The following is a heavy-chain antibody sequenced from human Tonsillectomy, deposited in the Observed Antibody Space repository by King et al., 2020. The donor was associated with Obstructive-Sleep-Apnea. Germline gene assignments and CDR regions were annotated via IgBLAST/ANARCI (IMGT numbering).Heavy chain of an antibody. CDR1: GFTFNSYG. CDR3: AKDASAFIVGATGYFEY. Sequence: VQLVESGGGVVQPGRSLRLSCAASGFTFNSYGMHWVRQAPGKGLEWVSIISYDGSNKYYADSVKGRFTITRDNSKNTLSLQMNSLRAEDTAVYFCAKDASAFIVGATGYFEYWGQGTLVTVSS. V-gene: IGHV3-30*18. J-gene: IGHJ4*02. CDR2: ISYDGSNK. D-gene: IGHD1-26*01.